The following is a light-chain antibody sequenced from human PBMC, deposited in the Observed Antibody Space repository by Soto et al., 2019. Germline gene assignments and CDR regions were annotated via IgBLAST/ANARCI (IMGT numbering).Light chain of an antibody. J-gene: IGLJ1*01. CDR2: EVT. CDR1: SSDVGGYNY. Sequence: QSVLTQPPSASGSRGQSVTISCTGTSSDVGGYNYVSWYQQHPGKAPKLMIYEVTKRPSGVPDRFSGSKSGNTASLTGSGLQADDEADYYCSSYAGSNKSVFGTGTKLTVL. CDR3: SSYAGSNKSV. V-gene: IGLV2-8*01.